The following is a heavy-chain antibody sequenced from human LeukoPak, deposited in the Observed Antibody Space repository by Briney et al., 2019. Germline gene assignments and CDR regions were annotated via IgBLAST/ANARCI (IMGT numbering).Heavy chain of an antibody. Sequence: AGGSLRLSCTASGFSFSSYWMHWVRQAPGKGLVWVSRINAGGAITTYADSVKGRLTISRDNAKNTLYLQMNSLRAEDTAVHYCARDEYYDFWSGYYTAKYYFDYWGQGTLVTVSS. D-gene: IGHD3-3*01. CDR2: INAGGAIT. CDR1: GFSFSSYW. CDR3: ARDEYYDFWSGYYTAKYYFDY. V-gene: IGHV3-74*01. J-gene: IGHJ4*02.